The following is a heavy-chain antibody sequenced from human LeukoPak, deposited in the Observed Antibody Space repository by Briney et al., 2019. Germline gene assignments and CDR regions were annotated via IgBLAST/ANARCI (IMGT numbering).Heavy chain of an antibody. J-gene: IGHJ4*02. D-gene: IGHD3-22*01. Sequence: GGSLRLSCAASGFTFSSYSMNWVRQAPGKGLEWVSSISSSSSYIYYADSVKGRFTISRDNSKNTLYLQMNSLRAEDTAVYYCARGGPYDSSGYHDYWGQGTLVTVSS. V-gene: IGHV3-21*01. CDR1: GFTFSSYS. CDR2: ISSSSSYI. CDR3: ARGGPYDSSGYHDY.